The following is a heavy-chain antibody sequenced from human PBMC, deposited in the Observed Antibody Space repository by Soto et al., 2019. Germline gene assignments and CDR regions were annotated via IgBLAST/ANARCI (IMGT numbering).Heavy chain of an antibody. J-gene: IGHJ6*02. Sequence: GESLKISCQGSGYSFTTHWITWVRQTPGKGLEWMGRIDPSNSYINYSPSFQGQVTISADKSISTAYLQWSSLKASDTAMYYCARQVSDSSGYHPHPRGVDVWGQGTTVTVSS. V-gene: IGHV5-10-1*04. CDR1: GYSFTTHW. CDR3: ARQVSDSSGYHPHPRGVDV. CDR2: IDPSNSYI. D-gene: IGHD3-22*01.